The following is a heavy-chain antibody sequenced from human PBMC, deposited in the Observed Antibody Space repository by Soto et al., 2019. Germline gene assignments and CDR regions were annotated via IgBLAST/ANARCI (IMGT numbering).Heavy chain of an antibody. D-gene: IGHD3-10*01. V-gene: IGHV1-69*12. CDR1: GGTFSSYA. CDR2: IIPIFGTA. CDR3: ASWVDSYYGYILGYDYYYGMDV. Sequence: QVQLVQSGAEVKKPGSSVKVSCKASGGTFSSYAISWVRQAPGQGLEWMGAIIPIFGTANYAQKFQGRVTITADESTSAAYMGLSGLRSEVTGVYYCASWVDSYYGYILGYDYYYGMDVWGQGTTVTVSS. J-gene: IGHJ6*02.